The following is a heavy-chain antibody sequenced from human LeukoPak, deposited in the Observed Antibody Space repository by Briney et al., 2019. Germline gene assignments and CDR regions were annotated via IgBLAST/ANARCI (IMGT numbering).Heavy chain of an antibody. CDR3: ASGSYGYKGYYYYMNV. V-gene: IGHV1-2*02. J-gene: IGHJ6*03. D-gene: IGHD5-18*01. CDR2: INPNSGGT. CDR1: GYTFTGYY. Sequence: ASVKVSCKASGYTFTGYYMHWVRQAPGQGLEWMGWINPNSGGTNYAQKFQGRVTMTRDTFISTAYMELSRLRSDDTAVYYCASGSYGYKGYYYYMNVWGKGTTVTVSS.